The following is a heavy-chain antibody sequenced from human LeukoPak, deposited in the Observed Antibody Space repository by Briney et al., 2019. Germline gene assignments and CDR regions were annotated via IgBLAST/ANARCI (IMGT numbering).Heavy chain of an antibody. Sequence: SETLSLTCTVSGGSISSYYWSWIRQPAGKGLEWIGRIYTGGSTNYNPSLKSRVTMSVDTSKNQFSLKLSSVTAADTAVYYCARDEQQLVPRGMDVWGQGTTVTVSS. J-gene: IGHJ6*02. D-gene: IGHD6-13*01. V-gene: IGHV4-4*07. CDR2: IYTGGST. CDR1: GGSISSYY. CDR3: ARDEQQLVPRGMDV.